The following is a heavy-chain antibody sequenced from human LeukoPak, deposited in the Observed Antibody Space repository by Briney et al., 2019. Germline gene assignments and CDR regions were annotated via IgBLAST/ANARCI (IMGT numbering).Heavy chain of an antibody. CDR3: SREGEGEDGTGHHNWYFDL. CDR2: INPSGGST. CDR1: GYTFTSYY. J-gene: IGHJ2*01. D-gene: IGHD2-8*02. Sequence: ASVKVSCKASGYTFTSYYMHWVRQAPGQGLEWMGIINPSGGSTSYAQKFQGRVTMTRDMSTSTAYMELRSLRSDDTAMYYCSREGEGEDGTGHHNWYFDLWGRGTLVTVSS. V-gene: IGHV1-46*01.